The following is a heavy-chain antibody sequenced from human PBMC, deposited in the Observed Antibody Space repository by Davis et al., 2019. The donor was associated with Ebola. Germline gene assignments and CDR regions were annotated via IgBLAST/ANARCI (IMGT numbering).Heavy chain of an antibody. J-gene: IGHJ4*02. CDR1: GGSISSSSYY. CDR3: ARSIHPALGFDY. CDR2: IYYGGSS. D-gene: IGHD5-18*01. V-gene: IGHV4-39*01. Sequence: MPSETLSLTCTVSGGSISSSSYYWGWIRQPPGKGLEWIGSIYYGGSSYYNPSLKSRVTISVDTSKNQFSLKLSSVTAADTAVYYCARSIHPALGFDYWGQGTLVTVSS.